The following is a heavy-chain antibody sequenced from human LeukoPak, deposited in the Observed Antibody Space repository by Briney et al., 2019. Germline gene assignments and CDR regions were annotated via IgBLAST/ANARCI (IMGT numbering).Heavy chain of an antibody. V-gene: IGHV4-30-2*01. J-gene: IGHJ4*02. CDR1: GGSISSGGYS. CDR2: MFRSGST. D-gene: IGHD2-2*01. Sequence: SEALSLTCAVSGGSISSGGYSWSWIRQPPGKGLEWIGYMFRSGSTYYNPSLKSRVTISVDRSKNQFSLKMNSVTAADTAVYYCARGGGYCSGTICSPFEYWGQGTQVTVSS. CDR3: ARGGGYCSGTICSPFEY.